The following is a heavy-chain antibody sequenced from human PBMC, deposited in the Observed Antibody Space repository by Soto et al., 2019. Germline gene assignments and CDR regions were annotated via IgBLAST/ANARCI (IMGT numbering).Heavy chain of an antibody. Sequence: ASVKVSFKASGYTFTSYDINWVRQATGQGLEGMGWMNPNSGNTGYAQKFQGRVTMTRNTSISTAYMELSSLRSEDTAVYYCARVRTGFIVVVTAIPYYYGMDVWGQGTTVTVSS. V-gene: IGHV1-8*01. CDR2: MNPNSGNT. CDR3: ARVRTGFIVVVTAIPYYYGMDV. J-gene: IGHJ6*02. D-gene: IGHD2-21*02. CDR1: GYTFTSYD.